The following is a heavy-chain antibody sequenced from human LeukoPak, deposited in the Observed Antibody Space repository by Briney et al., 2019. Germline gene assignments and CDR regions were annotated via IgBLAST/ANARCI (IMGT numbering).Heavy chain of an antibody. CDR2: INPNSGGT. J-gene: IGHJ4*02. CDR3: ARGFLGYCSGGSCYEIDY. D-gene: IGHD2-15*01. V-gene: IGHV1-2*02. CDR1: GYTFTGYY. Sequence: ASVKVSCKASGYTFTGYYMHWVRQAPGQGLEWMGWINPNSGGTNYAQKFQGRVTMTRDTSISTAYMELSRLRSEDTAVYYCARGFLGYCSGGSCYEIDYWGQGTLVTVSS.